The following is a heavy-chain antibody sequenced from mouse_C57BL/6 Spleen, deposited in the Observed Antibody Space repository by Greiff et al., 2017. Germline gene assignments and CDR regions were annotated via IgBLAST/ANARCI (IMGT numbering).Heavy chain of an antibody. CDR1: GFTFSDYG. J-gene: IGHJ2*01. CDR2: ISSGSSTI. D-gene: IGHD2-5*01. V-gene: IGHV5-17*01. CDR3: AIAYYSNPYYFDY. Sequence: EVQLVESGGGLVKPGGSLKLSCAASGFTFSDYGMHWVRQAPEKGLEWVAYISSGSSTIYYADTVKGRFTISRDNAKNTLFLQMTSLRSEDTAMYYCAIAYYSNPYYFDYWGQGTTLTVSS.